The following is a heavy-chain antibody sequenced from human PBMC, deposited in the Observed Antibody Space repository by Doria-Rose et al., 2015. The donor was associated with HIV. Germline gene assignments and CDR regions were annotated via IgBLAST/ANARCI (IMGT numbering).Heavy chain of an antibody. V-gene: IGHV3-9*01. J-gene: IGHJ6*03. D-gene: IGHD3-3*01. CDR1: GFSFESYA. CDR3: AKAPIIGPKYYFYMDV. CDR2: ISWVSGAK. Sequence: EVQLLESGGGLVQPGRSLRLSCVGSGFSFESYAMHWVRLAPGKGLEWVAGISWVSGAKGNADSVECRFTISRDNATKSVYLEMRSLRPEDAAFYYCAKAPIIGPKYYFYMDVWGKGTSVTVSS.